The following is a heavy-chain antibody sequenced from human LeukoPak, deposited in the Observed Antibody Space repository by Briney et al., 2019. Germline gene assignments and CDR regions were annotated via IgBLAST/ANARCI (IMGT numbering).Heavy chain of an antibody. CDR3: ARGGRSYGMDV. J-gene: IGHJ6*02. Sequence: PGGSLRLSCAASGXTFSHYEVNWVRQAPGKGQEWVSYISSSGTTIYYADSVKGRFTISRDNAKNSLYLQMNSLRAEDTALYYCARGGRSYGMDVWGQGTTVTVSS. CDR2: ISSSGTTI. V-gene: IGHV3-48*03. CDR1: GXTFSHYE.